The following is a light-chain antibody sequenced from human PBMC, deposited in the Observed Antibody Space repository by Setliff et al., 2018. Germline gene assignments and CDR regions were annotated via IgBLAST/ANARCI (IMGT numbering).Light chain of an antibody. Sequence: QSVLTQPPSASGTPGQRATITCSGSSSNIGSRAVNWYQPLPGTAPKLLIYQSVQRPSGVPDRFSGSKSGTSASLAVIGLQSEDEADYYCSTWDDSLGAVVFGGGTKVTVL. J-gene: IGLJ2*01. CDR2: QSV. CDR3: STWDDSLGAVV. V-gene: IGLV1-44*01. CDR1: SSNIGSRA.